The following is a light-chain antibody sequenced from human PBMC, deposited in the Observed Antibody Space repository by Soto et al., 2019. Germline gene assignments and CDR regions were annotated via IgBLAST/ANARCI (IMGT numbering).Light chain of an antibody. V-gene: IGLV2-14*01. CDR2: EVA. J-gene: IGLJ3*02. CDR1: GSDIGTYNF. Sequence: QSALPQPASVSGSPGQSITISCSGSGSDIGTYNFVSWYHHHPGRAPKIIISEVANRPSGVSDRFSGSKSGSLASLTISGLQAYDEAVYYCSSYTNTGTLVVFGVGTKVTVL. CDR3: SSYTNTGTLVV.